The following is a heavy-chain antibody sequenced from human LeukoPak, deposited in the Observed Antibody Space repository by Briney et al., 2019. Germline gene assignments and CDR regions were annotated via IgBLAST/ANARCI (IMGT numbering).Heavy chain of an antibody. CDR1: GGSISSSSYY. D-gene: IGHD7-27*01. CDR2: IYYSGST. Sequence: SETLSPTCTVSGGSISSSSYYWGWIRQPPGKGLEWIGSIYYSGSTYYNLSLKSRVTISVDTSKNQFSLKLSSVTAADTAVYYCARHSWGYRWGHFDYWGQGTLVTVSS. J-gene: IGHJ4*02. V-gene: IGHV4-39*01. CDR3: ARHSWGYRWGHFDY.